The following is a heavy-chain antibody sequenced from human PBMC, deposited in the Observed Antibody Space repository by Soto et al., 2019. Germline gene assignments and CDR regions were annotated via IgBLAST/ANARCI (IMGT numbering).Heavy chain of an antibody. Sequence: SETLSLTCTVSGGSISSGGYYWNWIRQHPGKGLEWIGYIYYSDSINYNPSLKSRVIISVDTSKNQFSLSLNSVTAADTAVYYCARAYYDASGYGLDPWGQGTLVTVSS. CDR1: GGSISSGGYY. CDR2: IYYSDSI. J-gene: IGHJ5*02. V-gene: IGHV4-61*08. D-gene: IGHD3-22*01. CDR3: ARAYYDASGYGLDP.